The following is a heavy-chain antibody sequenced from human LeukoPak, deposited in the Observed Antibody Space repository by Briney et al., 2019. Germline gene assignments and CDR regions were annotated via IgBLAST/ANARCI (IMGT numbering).Heavy chain of an antibody. CDR1: GFTFSTYG. CDR2: IWYDGSNK. D-gene: IGHD3-3*01. J-gene: IGHJ4*02. V-gene: IGHV3-33*01. CDR3: ASVDFWSGYHFDY. Sequence: GGSLRLSCAASGFTFSTYGMHWVRQAPGKGLEWVAVIWYDGSNKYYADSVKGRFTISRDNSKNTLYLQMNSLRAEDTAVYYCASVDFWSGYHFDYXGQGTLVTVS.